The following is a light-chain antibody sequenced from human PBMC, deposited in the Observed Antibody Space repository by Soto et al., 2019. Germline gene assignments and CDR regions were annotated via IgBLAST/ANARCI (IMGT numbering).Light chain of an antibody. V-gene: IGLV1-44*01. CDR3: AAWDVSLNVVV. Sequence: QAVVTQPPSVSGTPGQRVTISCSGSASNIGSNPVNWYQQLPGTAPKLLIYSSSHRPSGVPDRISGSKSGTSASLAISGLPSGDEADYYCAAWDVSLNVVVFGGGTKLTVL. CDR2: SSS. CDR1: ASNIGSNP. J-gene: IGLJ2*01.